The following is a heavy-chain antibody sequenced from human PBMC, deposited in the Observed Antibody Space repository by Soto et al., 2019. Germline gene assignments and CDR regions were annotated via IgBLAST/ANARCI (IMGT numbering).Heavy chain of an antibody. CDR3: AREAGVLNWFDP. Sequence: EVQLVESGGGLVQPGGSLRLSCAASGFTFSSYSMNWVRKAPGKGLEWVSYISSSSSTIYYADSVKGPFTISRDNAKNSLYLQMNSLRDEDTAVYYSAREAGVLNWFDPWGQGHLVTVSS. V-gene: IGHV3-48*02. D-gene: IGHD6-6*01. CDR2: ISSSSSTI. CDR1: GFTFSSYS. J-gene: IGHJ5*02.